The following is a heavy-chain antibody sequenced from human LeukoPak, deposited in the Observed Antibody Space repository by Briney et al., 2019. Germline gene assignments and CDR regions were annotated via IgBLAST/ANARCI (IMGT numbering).Heavy chain of an antibody. Sequence: GGSLRLSCAASGFTFSGSAMHWVRQASGKGLEWVGRIRDRANSYATVYAASVTGRFTISREDSKNTAYLQISSLKIEDTAVYYCSRFDSSSHWFFDVWGRGTLVTVSS. D-gene: IGHD6-13*01. CDR3: SRFDSSSHWFFDV. V-gene: IGHV3-73*01. CDR1: GFTFSGSA. J-gene: IGHJ2*01. CDR2: IRDRANSYAT.